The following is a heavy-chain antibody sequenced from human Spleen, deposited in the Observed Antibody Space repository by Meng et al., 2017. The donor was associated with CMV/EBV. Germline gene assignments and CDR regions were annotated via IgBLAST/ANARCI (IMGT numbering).Heavy chain of an antibody. D-gene: IGHD3-10*01. J-gene: IGHJ4*02. CDR2: IYVGDSDT. CDR1: GYSLTKYW. Sequence: GESLKISCKGSGYSLTKYWVGWVRQMPGKGLEWMGIIYVGDSDTRYSPPFQGQVTISADKSISTAYLQWSSLKASDTAMYYCARQSGSGSYCYDFWGQGTLVTVSS. CDR3: ARQSGSGSYCYDF. V-gene: IGHV5-51*01.